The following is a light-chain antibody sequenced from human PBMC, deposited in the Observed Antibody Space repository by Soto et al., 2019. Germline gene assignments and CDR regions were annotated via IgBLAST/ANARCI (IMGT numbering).Light chain of an antibody. Sequence: QSALAQPRSVSGSPGQLLTISCTGTGSDVDDYRYVSWYQQYPGKAPKLVIYDGTKRPSGVPDRFSGSNSGNTASLTISGLQAEDEADYYCCSYVTTPEIFGTGTKVTVL. CDR2: DGT. CDR3: CSYVTTPEI. V-gene: IGLV2-11*01. J-gene: IGLJ1*01. CDR1: GSDVDDYRY.